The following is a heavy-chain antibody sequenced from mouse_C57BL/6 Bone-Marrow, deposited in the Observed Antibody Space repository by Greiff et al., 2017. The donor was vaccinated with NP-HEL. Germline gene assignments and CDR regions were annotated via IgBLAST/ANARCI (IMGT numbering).Heavy chain of an antibody. D-gene: IGHD1-1*01. J-gene: IGHJ3*01. CDR2: IDPSDSYT. CDR1: GYTFTSYW. CDR3: ARETTVVATRAWFAY. V-gene: IGHV1-59*01. Sequence: VQGVESGAELVRPGTSVKLSCKASGYTFTSYWMHWVKQRPGQGLEWIGVIDPSDSYTNYNQKFKGKATLTVDTSSSTAYMQLSSLTSEDSAVYYCARETTVVATRAWFAYWGQGTLVTVSA.